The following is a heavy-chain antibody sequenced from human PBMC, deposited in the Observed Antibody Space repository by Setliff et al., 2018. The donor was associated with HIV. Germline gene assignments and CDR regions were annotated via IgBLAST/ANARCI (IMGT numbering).Heavy chain of an antibody. Sequence: PSETLSLTCTVSGDSMNSVSYSWAWLRQSAGKGPEWMGHVYDRGSANYNPSLTSRVTISLPTSKNQFSLNLNSVTAADTATYYCARAKTIGSSALFLDPWGQGTPVTVSS. J-gene: IGHJ5*02. CDR3: ARAKTIGSSALFLDP. V-gene: IGHV4-61*09. D-gene: IGHD2-2*03. CDR1: GDSMNSVSYS. CDR2: VYDRGSA.